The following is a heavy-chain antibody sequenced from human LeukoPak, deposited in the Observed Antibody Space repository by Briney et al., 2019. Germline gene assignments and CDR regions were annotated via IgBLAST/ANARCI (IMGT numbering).Heavy chain of an antibody. Sequence: GGSLRLSCAASGFTFSNNYMSWVRQAPGKGLEWVSVIYSGGSTYYADSVKGRFTISRDNSKNTLYLQMNSLRAEDTAVYYCARGPVVVPRPYYMDVWGKGTTVTVSS. V-gene: IGHV3-53*01. J-gene: IGHJ6*03. CDR1: GFTFSNNY. CDR2: IYSGGST. D-gene: IGHD2-2*01. CDR3: ARGPVVVPRPYYMDV.